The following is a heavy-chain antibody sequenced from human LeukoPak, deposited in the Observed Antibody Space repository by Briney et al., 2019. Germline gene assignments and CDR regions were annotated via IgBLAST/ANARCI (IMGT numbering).Heavy chain of an antibody. CDR3: AREDRPHSYYYYYYMDV. CDR1: GFTFSSYE. Sequence: GGSLRLSCAASGFTFSSYEMNWVRQAPGKGLEWVSYISSSGSTIYYADSVKGRFTISRDNAKNSLYLQMNSLRAEDTAVYYCAREDRPHSYYYYYYMDVWGKGTTVTVSS. V-gene: IGHV3-48*03. CDR2: ISSSGSTI. J-gene: IGHJ6*03.